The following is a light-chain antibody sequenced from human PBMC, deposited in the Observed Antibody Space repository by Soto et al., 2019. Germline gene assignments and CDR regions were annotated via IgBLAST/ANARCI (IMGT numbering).Light chain of an antibody. CDR2: DAS. V-gene: IGKV1-5*01. CDR1: QSISSW. CDR3: QQYNSYAFT. Sequence: DIQMTQSPSTLSASVGDRVTITCRASQSISSWLAWYQQKPGKAPKLLIYDASSLESGVPSRFSGSGSGTEFTITISSLQPDDFATSYCQQYNSYAFTFGPGTKVDIK. J-gene: IGKJ3*01.